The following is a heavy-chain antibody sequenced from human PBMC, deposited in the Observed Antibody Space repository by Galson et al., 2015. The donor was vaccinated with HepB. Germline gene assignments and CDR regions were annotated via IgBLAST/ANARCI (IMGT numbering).Heavy chain of an antibody. V-gene: IGHV3-30-3*01. Sequence: SLRLSCAASGFTFSNYPLHWVRQAPGKGLEWVAGISHDGTNRYYADSVKGRFTISRDPSKTTLYLQMNSLRPDDTAVYYCVREGSDKEFDYWGQGSLVTVPS. CDR1: GFTFSNYP. D-gene: IGHD3-10*01. J-gene: IGHJ4*01. CDR2: ISHDGTNR. CDR3: VREGSDKEFDY.